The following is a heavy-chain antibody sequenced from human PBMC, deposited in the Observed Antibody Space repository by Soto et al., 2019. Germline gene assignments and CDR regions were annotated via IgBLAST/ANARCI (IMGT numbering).Heavy chain of an antibody. CDR3: ARFGATNYYYYYYGMAV. CDR1: GGSFSGYY. Sequence: SETLSLTCAVYGGSFSGYYWSWIRQPPGKGLEWIGEINHSGSTNYNPSLKSRVTISVDTSKNQFSLKLSSVTAADTAVYYCARFGATNYYYYYYGMAVWGQGTTVTVSS. J-gene: IGHJ6*02. D-gene: IGHD3-10*01. CDR2: INHSGST. V-gene: IGHV4-34*01.